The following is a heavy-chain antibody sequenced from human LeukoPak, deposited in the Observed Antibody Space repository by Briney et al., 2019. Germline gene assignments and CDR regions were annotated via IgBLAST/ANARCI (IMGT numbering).Heavy chain of an antibody. J-gene: IGHJ4*02. CDR2: ISTSGSTI. CDR1: GFTFSTYS. V-gene: IGHV3-48*02. CDR3: ARGYCSGYSCPRHHFDY. Sequence: PGGSLRLSCAASGFTFSTYSMNWVRLAPGRGLEWVSYISTSGSTIYYADSVKGRFTISRTNAKNSLYLQRNRLRDDDTAVYYCARGYCSGYSCPRHHFDYWGQGTLVTVSS. D-gene: IGHD2-2*01.